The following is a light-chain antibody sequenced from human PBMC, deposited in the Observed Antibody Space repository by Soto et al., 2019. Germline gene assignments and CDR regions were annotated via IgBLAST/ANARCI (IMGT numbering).Light chain of an antibody. J-gene: IGKJ1*01. CDR3: QQYHSYWT. CDR1: QNIRSR. Sequence: DIQFTQATSLLCASIGDRVTLPWRASQNIRSRLAWFQQKPGKAPKLLIYDASSLESGVPQRLGGSGSRTEFTLTISSLQTDDFSTDYCQQYHSYWTFGQGTKVDIK. CDR2: DAS. V-gene: IGKV1-5*01.